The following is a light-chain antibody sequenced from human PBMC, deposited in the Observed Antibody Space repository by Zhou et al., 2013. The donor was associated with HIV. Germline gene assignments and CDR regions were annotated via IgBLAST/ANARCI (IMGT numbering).Light chain of an antibody. CDR2: GAS. CDR1: QSVFNN. J-gene: IGKJ3*01. Sequence: EIVMTQSPSTLSVSPGERVTLSCRASQSVFNNLAWYQQKPGQAPRLFIYGASSRATGIPDRFIGSGSGTDFTLTISRLEPEDFAVYYCQQRSNWPPTFGPGTKVDIK. V-gene: IGKV3D-20*02. CDR3: QQRSNWPPT.